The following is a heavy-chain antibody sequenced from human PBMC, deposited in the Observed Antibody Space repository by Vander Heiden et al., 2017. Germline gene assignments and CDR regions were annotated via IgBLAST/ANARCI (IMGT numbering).Heavy chain of an antibody. CDR3: ARRADDSSGYYLDY. D-gene: IGHD3-22*01. CDR1: GGSISSSSYY. CDR2: IYYSGST. V-gene: IGHV4-39*01. J-gene: IGHJ4*02. Sequence: QLQLQESGPGLVKPSETLSLTCTVSGGSISSSSYYWGWIRQPPGKGLEWIGSIYYSGSTYYNPSLKSRVTISVDTAKNQFSLKLSSVTAADTAVYYCARRADDSSGYYLDYWGQGTLVTVSS.